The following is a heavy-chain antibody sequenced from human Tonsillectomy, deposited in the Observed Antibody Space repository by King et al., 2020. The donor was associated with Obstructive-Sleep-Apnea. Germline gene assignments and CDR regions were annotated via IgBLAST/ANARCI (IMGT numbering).Heavy chain of an antibody. J-gene: IGHJ4*02. CDR2: MNPNGCNT. Sequence: QLVQSGAEVRKPGASVKVSCKASGYTFNNYDINWVRQATGQGLEWMGWMNPNGCNTGYAQEFQGRVTMTRNTSISTAYMELSSLRSEDTAVYYCATRRGAGSSDYWGQGTLVTVSS. V-gene: IGHV1-8*01. CDR3: ATRRGAGSSDY. D-gene: IGHD2-2*01. CDR1: GYTFNNYD.